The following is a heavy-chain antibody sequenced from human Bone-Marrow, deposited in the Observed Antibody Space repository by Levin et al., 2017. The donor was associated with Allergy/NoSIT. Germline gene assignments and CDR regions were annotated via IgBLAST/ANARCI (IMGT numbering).Heavy chain of an antibody. CDR1: GFTFSSYA. J-gene: IGHJ4*01. CDR2: ISGSGDYT. Sequence: EGSLRLSCAASGFTFSSYAFSWVRQAPGKGLDWVSAISGSGDYTYYADSVKGRVTISRDNFKNTLYLQMNSLRAEDTAIYYWAREDENIVPTTVSLDYWGHGTLVTVSS. V-gene: IGHV3-23*01. D-gene: IGHD5-12*01. CDR3: AREDENIVPTTVSLDY.